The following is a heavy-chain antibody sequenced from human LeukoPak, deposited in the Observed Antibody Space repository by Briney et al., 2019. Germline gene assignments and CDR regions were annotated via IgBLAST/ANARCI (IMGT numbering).Heavy chain of an antibody. D-gene: IGHD6-19*01. CDR1: GFTVSSNY. Sequence: GGSLRLSCAASGFTVSSNYMSWVRQAPGKGLEWVSVIYSGGTTYYADSVKGRFTISRDNSKNTVYLQMNSLRAEDTAMYYCAGVRAGVELDYWGQGTLVTVSS. CDR3: AGVRAGVELDY. J-gene: IGHJ4*02. CDR2: IYSGGTT. V-gene: IGHV3-66*02.